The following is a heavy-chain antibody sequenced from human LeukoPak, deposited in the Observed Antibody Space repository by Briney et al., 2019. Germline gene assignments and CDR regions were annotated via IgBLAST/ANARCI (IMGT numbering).Heavy chain of an antibody. CDR2: ISSSSSYI. J-gene: IGHJ4*02. CDR3: ARDPSGAAGALY. CDR1: GFTFSSYS. Sequence: GGSLRLSCAASGFTFSSYSMNWVRQAPGKGLEWVSSISSSSSYIYYADSVKGRFTISRDNAKNSLYLQMNSLRAEDTAVYYCARDPSGAAGALYWDQGTLVTVSS. D-gene: IGHD6-13*01. V-gene: IGHV3-21*01.